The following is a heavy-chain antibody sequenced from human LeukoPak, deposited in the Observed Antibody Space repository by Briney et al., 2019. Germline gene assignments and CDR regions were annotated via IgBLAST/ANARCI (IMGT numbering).Heavy chain of an antibody. V-gene: IGHV3-23*01. Sequence: PGGSLRLSCVASGFTFNNYGMSWLRQAPGRGLEWVSFISESGGSTYYPDSVRGRFTISRYNSRNTVYLQMNSLRVADTALYHCAASLRGSALSLDDWGQGALVTVSS. J-gene: IGHJ4*02. CDR1: GFTFNNYG. CDR3: AASLRGSALSLDD. D-gene: IGHD6-25*01. CDR2: ISESGGST.